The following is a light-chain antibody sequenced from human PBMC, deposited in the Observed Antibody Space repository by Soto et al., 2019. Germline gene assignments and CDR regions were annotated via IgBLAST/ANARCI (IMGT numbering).Light chain of an antibody. CDR2: GAS. Sequence: EIVLTQSPGTLSFSPGERATLSCRASQSVTGNYLAWYQQKPGQAPRLLIYGASTRATGIPDRFSGSGFGTDFILTISRLEPEDFAVYYCQQYNNWPPWTFGQGTKVEIK. J-gene: IGKJ1*01. CDR3: QQYNNWPPWT. CDR1: QSVTGNY. V-gene: IGKV3-20*01.